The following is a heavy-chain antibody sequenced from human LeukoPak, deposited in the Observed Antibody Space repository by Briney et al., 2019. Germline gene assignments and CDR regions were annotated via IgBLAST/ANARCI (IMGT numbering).Heavy chain of an antibody. V-gene: IGHV3-30*02. CDR1: GFTFSSYG. Sequence: GGSLRLSCAAPGFTFSSYGMHWVRQAPGKGLEWVAFIRYDGSNKYYADSVKGRFTISRDNAKNSLYLQMNSLRAEDTAVYYCAREPVEGVNDAFDVWGQGTMVTVSS. D-gene: IGHD3-16*01. J-gene: IGHJ3*01. CDR3: AREPVEGVNDAFDV. CDR2: IRYDGSNK.